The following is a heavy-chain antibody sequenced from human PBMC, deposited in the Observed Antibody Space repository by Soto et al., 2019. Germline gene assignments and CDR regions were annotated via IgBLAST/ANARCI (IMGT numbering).Heavy chain of an antibody. J-gene: IGHJ6*02. D-gene: IGHD6-13*01. CDR1: GGSISSSSYY. Sequence: SETLSLTFTVSGGSISSSSYYWGWIRQPPGKGLEWIGSIYYSGSTYYNPSLKSRVTISVDTSKNQFSLKLSSVTAADTAVYYCARQGWDSSSWYDYYYYYGMDVWGQGTTVT. CDR2: IYYSGST. CDR3: ARQGWDSSSWYDYYYYYGMDV. V-gene: IGHV4-39*01.